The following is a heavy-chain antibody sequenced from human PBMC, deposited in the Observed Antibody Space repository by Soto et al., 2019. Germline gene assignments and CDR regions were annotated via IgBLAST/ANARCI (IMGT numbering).Heavy chain of an antibody. V-gene: IGHV3-48*01. CDR1: GFTFSSYS. CDR2: ISSSSSTI. Sequence: PGGSLRLSCAASGFTFSSYSMNWVRQAPGKGLEWVSYISSSSSTIYYADSVKGRFTISRDNAKNSLYLQMNSLRAEDTAVYYCARDRPSSTSCYDYWGQGTLVTVSS. D-gene: IGHD2-2*01. CDR3: ARDRPSSTSCYDY. J-gene: IGHJ4*02.